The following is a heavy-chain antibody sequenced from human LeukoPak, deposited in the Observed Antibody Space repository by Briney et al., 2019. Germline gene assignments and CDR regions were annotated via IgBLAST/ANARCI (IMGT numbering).Heavy chain of an antibody. V-gene: IGHV4-59*01. J-gene: IGHJ4*02. Sequence: SETLSLTCTVSGYSISSYYWSWIRQPPGKGLEWVGYIYYSGSTNYNPSLKSRVTISVDTSKNQFSLKLNSVTAADTAVYYCARGGSLPGGPPLWGQGTLVTVSS. D-gene: IGHD4-17*01. CDR1: GYSISSYY. CDR2: IYYSGST. CDR3: ARGGSLPGGPPL.